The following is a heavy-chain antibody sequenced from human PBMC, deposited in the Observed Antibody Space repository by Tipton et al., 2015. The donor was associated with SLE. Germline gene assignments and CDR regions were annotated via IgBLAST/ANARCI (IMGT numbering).Heavy chain of an antibody. J-gene: IGHJ4*02. CDR2: ISYDGNDK. V-gene: IGHV3-30*04. CDR3: VRDKTVAGTFGY. D-gene: IGHD6-19*01. Sequence: SLRLSCAASGFSFSTYVMHWVRQAPGKGLEWVAVISYDGNDKYYADSVKGRFTVSRDSSKTTLYLEMNSLRGEDTAMYYCVRDKTVAGTFGYWGQGTLVTVSS. CDR1: GFSFSTYV.